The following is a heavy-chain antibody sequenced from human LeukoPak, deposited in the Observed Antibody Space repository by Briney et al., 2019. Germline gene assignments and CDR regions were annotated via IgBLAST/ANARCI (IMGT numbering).Heavy chain of an antibody. J-gene: IGHJ4*02. CDR2: INPNSSGT. D-gene: IGHD1-26*01. Sequence: ASVKVSCKASGYTFTGYSMHWVRQAPGQGLEWVGWINPNSSGTNYAQKFQGRVTMTRDTSISTAYMELSRLRSDDTAVYYCSRVGGSQGEFDDWGQGTLVTVSS. V-gene: IGHV1-2*02. CDR3: SRVGGSQGEFDD. CDR1: GYTFTGYS.